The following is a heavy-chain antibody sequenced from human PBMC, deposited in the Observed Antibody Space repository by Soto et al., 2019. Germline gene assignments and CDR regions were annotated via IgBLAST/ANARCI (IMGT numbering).Heavy chain of an antibody. Sequence: PSETLSLTCTVSGGSISSSSYYWGWIRQPPGKGMEWIGSIYYSGSTYYNPSLKSRVTISVDTSKNQLSLKLSSVTAADTAVYYCAREGARWLVYNYCGMDVWGQGTTVTVSS. CDR3: AREGARWLVYNYCGMDV. J-gene: IGHJ6*02. D-gene: IGHD6-19*01. V-gene: IGHV4-39*02. CDR1: GGSISSSSYY. CDR2: IYYSGST.